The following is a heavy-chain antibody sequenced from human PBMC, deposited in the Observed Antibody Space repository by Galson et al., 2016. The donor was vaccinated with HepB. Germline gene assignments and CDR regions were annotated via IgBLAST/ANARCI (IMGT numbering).Heavy chain of an antibody. CDR2: SCADGST. V-gene: IGHV3-53*01. CDR3: ARLYFGSGGAVDY. Sequence: SLRLSCAASGFIVSNDYMNWVRQAPGKGLEWLSVSCADGSTYYAESVKGRFTISRDNSKNPLYLQMNSLRAEDTAVYYCARLYFGSGGAVDYWGQGTMVTVSS. D-gene: IGHD3-10*01. CDR1: GFIVSNDY. J-gene: IGHJ4*02.